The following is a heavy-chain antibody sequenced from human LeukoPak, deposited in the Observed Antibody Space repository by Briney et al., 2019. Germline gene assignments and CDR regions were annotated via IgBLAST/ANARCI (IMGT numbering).Heavy chain of an antibody. CDR2: ISGSGGST. CDR3: ARGEDY. CDR1: GFTFSRYG. J-gene: IGHJ4*02. Sequence: GGSLRLSCAASGFTFSRYGMSWVRQAPGKGLEWVSAISGSGGSTYYADSVKGRFTISRDNAKKSLYLQMNSLRDEDTAVYYCARGEDYWGQGTLVTVSS. V-gene: IGHV3-23*01. D-gene: IGHD1-26*01.